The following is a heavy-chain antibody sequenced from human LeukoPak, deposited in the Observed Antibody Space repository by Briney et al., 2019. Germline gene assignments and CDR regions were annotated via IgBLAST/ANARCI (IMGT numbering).Heavy chain of an antibody. V-gene: IGHV4-34*01. Sequence: SETLSLTCAVYGGSFSGYYWSWIRQAPGKGLEWIAEIKHSGSTNYNSFIKSLVTISVDTSKNQYSLMLSSVTAADTADYYCARLPWRPSWFDPWGQGTLVTVSS. CDR3: ARLPWRPSWFDP. J-gene: IGHJ5*01. D-gene: IGHD5-12*01. CDR1: GGSFSGYY. CDR2: IKHSGST.